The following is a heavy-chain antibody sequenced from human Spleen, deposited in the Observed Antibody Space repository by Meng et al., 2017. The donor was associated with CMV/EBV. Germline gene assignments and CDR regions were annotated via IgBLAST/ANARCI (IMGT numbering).Heavy chain of an antibody. Sequence: GGSLRLSCAASGFTFSIYAMHWVRQAPGKGLQWVAVISYDGSNNYYADSVKGRFTISRDNSNDTLYLQMNSLRAEDTAVYYCAESYSSSHDDAFDIWGQGTMVTVSS. CDR2: ISYDGSNN. J-gene: IGHJ3*02. CDR1: GFTFSIYA. D-gene: IGHD6-6*01. V-gene: IGHV3-30-3*01. CDR3: AESYSSSHDDAFDI.